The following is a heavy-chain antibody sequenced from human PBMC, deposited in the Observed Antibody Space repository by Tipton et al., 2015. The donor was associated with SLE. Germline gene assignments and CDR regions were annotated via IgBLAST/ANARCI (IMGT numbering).Heavy chain of an antibody. CDR1: GGSVSSGSYY. J-gene: IGHJ4*02. CDR2: IYYSGST. CDR3: ARGRLGDSQHHFDY. Sequence: TLSLTCTVSGGSVSSGSYYWCWIRQPPGKGLEWIGYIYYSGSTNYNPSLKSRVTISVDTSKNQFSLKLSSVTAADTAVYYCARGRLGDSQHHFDYWGQGTLVTVSS. D-gene: IGHD1-26*01. V-gene: IGHV4-61*01.